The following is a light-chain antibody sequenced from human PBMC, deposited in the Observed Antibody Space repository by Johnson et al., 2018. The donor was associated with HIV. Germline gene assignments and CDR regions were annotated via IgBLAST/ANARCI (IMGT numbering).Light chain of an antibody. V-gene: IGLV1-51*01. CDR3: ATWDNSLSAGRNV. Sequence: QSVLTQSPSVSAAPGQKVTISCSGSSSNIGNNYVSWYQQLPGTAPKLLIYDNNKRPSGTPDRFSGSKSGTSATLGITGLQTGDEADYYCATWDNSLSAGRNVFGTGTKVTVL. J-gene: IGLJ1*01. CDR2: DNN. CDR1: SSNIGNNY.